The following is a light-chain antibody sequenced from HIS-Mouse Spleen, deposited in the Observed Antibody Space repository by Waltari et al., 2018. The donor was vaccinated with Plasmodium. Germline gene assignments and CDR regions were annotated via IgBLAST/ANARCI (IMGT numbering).Light chain of an antibody. V-gene: IGLV3-10*01. CDR3: YSTDSSGNHRV. CDR2: EDS. J-gene: IGLJ3*02. Sequence: SYELTQLPSVSVSPGQTARITCSGDDLPKKYADWYQQKSGQAPVLVIYEDSKRPSGIPERFSGSSSGTMATLTISGAQVEDEADYYCYSTDSSGNHRVFGGGTKLTVL. CDR1: DLPKKY.